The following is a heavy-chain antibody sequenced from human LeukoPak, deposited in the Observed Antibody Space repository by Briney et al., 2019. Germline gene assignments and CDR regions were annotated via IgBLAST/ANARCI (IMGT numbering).Heavy chain of an antibody. CDR1: GGSISSYY. D-gene: IGHD6-13*01. CDR3: ATTQQLVLGLTYYYYMDV. V-gene: IGHV4-39*07. CDR2: IYYSGST. Sequence: PSEALSLTCTVSGGSISSYYWGWIRQPPGKGLEWIGSIYYSGSTYYNPSLKSRVTISVDTSKNQFSLKLSSVTAADTAVYYCATTQQLVLGLTYYYYMDVWGKGTTATVSS. J-gene: IGHJ6*03.